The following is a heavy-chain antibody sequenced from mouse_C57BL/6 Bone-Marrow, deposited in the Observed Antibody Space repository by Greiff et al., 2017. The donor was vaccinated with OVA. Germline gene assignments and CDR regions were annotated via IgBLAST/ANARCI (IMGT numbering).Heavy chain of an antibody. CDR2: IYPGSGNT. Sequence: VQLVESGAELVRPGASVKLSCKASGYTFTDYYINWVKQRPGQGLEWTARIYPGSGNTYYNEKFKGKATLTAEKSSSTAYMQLSSLTSEDSAVYFCARMRNPDYFDYWGQGTTLTVSS. CDR1: GYTFTDYY. CDR3: ARMRNPDYFDY. J-gene: IGHJ2*01. V-gene: IGHV1-76*01.